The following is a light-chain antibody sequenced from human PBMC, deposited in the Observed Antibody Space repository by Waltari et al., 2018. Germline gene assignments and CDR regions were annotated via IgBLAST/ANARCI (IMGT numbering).Light chain of an antibody. CDR2: SNG. V-gene: IGLV1-44*01. J-gene: IGLJ3*02. Sequence: QSVLTQPPSASGTPGQRFTISCSGSSSNIGGNIVNWYRQVPGTAPKLLIHSNGLRPSGVPDRFSGSKSGTSASLAISGLQSEDEADYYCVAWDDTLSGMVFGGGTKLTVL. CDR1: SSNIGGNI. CDR3: VAWDDTLSGMV.